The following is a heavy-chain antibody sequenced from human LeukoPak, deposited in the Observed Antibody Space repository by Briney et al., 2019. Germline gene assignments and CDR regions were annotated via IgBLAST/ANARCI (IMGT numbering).Heavy chain of an antibody. CDR1: GFTLSNYV. Sequence: GGSLRLSCAVSGFTLSNYVMSWVRQAPGKGLEWVAGISGSGGSTNYADSVKGRFTISRDNPKNTLYLQMNSLRAEDTAVYFCAKRGVVIRVILVGFHKEAYYFDSWGQGALVIVSS. J-gene: IGHJ4*02. CDR3: AKRGVVIRVILVGFHKEAYYFDS. V-gene: IGHV3-23*01. CDR2: ISGSGGST. D-gene: IGHD3-22*01.